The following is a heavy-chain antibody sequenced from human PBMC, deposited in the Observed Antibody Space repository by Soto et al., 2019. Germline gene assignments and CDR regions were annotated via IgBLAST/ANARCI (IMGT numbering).Heavy chain of an antibody. D-gene: IGHD7-27*01. CDR2: IYNSVNT. CDR1: GGSISSDYYC. V-gene: IGHV4-30-4*01. J-gene: IGHJ4*02. CDR3: ARGPSGDKVDN. Sequence: QVQLQESGPGLVKPSQTLSLTCTVSGGSISSDYYCWSWIRQSPEKGLEWIGHIYNSVNTCSNPSLSSRVTLSVDTSKNHFSLKLTSVTAADTAVYYCARGPSGDKVDNWGQGTLVTVSS.